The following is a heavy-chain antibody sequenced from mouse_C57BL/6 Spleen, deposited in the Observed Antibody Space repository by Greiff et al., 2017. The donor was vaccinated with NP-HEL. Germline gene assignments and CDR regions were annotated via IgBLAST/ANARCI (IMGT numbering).Heavy chain of an antibody. CDR1: GFTFSSYG. V-gene: IGHV5-6*01. Sequence: EVQVVESGGDLVKPGGSLKLSCAASGFTFSSYGMSWVRQTPDKRLEWVATISSGGSYTYYPDSVKGRFTISRDNAKNTLYLQMSSLKSEDTAMYYCARHNNDGYYVKFAYWGQGTLVTVSA. CDR3: ARHNNDGYYVKFAY. CDR2: ISSGGSYT. D-gene: IGHD2-3*01. J-gene: IGHJ3*01.